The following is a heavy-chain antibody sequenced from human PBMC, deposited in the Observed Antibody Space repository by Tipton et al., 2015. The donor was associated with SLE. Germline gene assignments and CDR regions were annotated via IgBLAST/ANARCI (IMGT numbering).Heavy chain of an antibody. Sequence: QSGPEVKKPGASVKVSCKASGYTFTSYGISWVRQAPGQGLGWMGWISVYNGNTNYAQKLQGRLTMTTDTSTSTAYMELRSLRSDDTAVYYCARKGPGIAVTDYDYWGQGTLVTVSS. CDR2: ISVYNGNT. J-gene: IGHJ4*02. CDR3: ARKGPGIAVTDYDY. V-gene: IGHV1-18*01. CDR1: GYTFTSYG. D-gene: IGHD6-19*01.